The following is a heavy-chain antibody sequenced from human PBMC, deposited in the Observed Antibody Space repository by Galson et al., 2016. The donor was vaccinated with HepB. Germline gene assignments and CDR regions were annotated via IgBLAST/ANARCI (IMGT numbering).Heavy chain of an antibody. CDR3: AKDQDNSGLFYFDR. Sequence: SLRLSCAASDFAFDNYAMSWVRQAPGKGLELVSGASGSGAKTHYADSVRDRFTISRDNSENTLYLQMDSLRADDTAVYYCAKDQDNSGLFYFDRWGRGTLVIVSS. D-gene: IGHD5-12*01. CDR2: ASGSGAKT. CDR1: DFAFDNYA. V-gene: IGHV3-23*01. J-gene: IGHJ4*02.